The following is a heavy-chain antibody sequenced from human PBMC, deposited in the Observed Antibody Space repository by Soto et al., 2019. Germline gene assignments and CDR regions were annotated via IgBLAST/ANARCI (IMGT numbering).Heavy chain of an antibody. CDR3: ARAILTPATYCTNGVCYRSAPLDY. D-gene: IGHD2-8*01. V-gene: IGHV1-69*13. CDR2: IIPIFGTA. J-gene: IGHJ4*02. CDR1: GGTFSSYA. Sequence: SVKVSCKAPGGTFSSYAISWVRQAPGQWLEWMGGIIPIFGTANYAQKFQGRVTITADESTSTAYMELSSLRSEDTAVYYCARAILTPATYCTNGVCYRSAPLDYWGQGTLVTVSS.